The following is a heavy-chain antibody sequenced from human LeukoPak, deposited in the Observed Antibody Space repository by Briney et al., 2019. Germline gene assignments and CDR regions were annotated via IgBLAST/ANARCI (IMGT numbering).Heavy chain of an antibody. V-gene: IGHV5-51*01. J-gene: IGHJ4*02. D-gene: IGHD3-10*01. CDR1: GYIFTNYW. Sequence: GASLKISSQVSGYIFTNYWIGWVRQMPGKGLESMGIIYPADSDTTYSPSFQGQVTISADKSISTVYLQWSSLRASDTAMYYCARQSRDGSKTRGYFFDYWGQGTLVTVSS. CDR2: IYPADSDT. CDR3: ARQSRDGSKTRGYFFDY.